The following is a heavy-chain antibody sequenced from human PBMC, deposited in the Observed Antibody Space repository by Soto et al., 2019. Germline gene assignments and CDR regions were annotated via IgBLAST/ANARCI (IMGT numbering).Heavy chain of an antibody. CDR2: IYPGDSDT. Sequence: PGESLKISCKGSGYSFTSYWIGWVRQMPGKGLEWMGIIYPGDSDTRYSPSFQGQVTISADKSISTAYLQWSSLKASDTAMYYCARASVEYGSGYDYYYFDYWGQGTLVTVSS. CDR3: ARASVEYGSGYDYYYFDY. CDR1: GYSFTSYW. J-gene: IGHJ4*02. D-gene: IGHD5-12*01. V-gene: IGHV5-51*01.